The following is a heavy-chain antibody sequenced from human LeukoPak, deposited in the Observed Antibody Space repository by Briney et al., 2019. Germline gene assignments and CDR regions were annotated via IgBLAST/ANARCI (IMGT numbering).Heavy chain of an antibody. CDR3: ARDLPDLTMILSARFDP. V-gene: IGHV1-2*02. D-gene: IGHD3-22*01. CDR2: INPNSGGT. J-gene: IGHJ5*02. CDR1: GYTFTGYY. Sequence: ASVKVSCKASGYTFTGYYMHWVRQAPGQGLEWMGWINPNSGGTNYAQKFQGRVTMTRDTSISTAYMELSRLRSDDTAVYYCARDLPDLTMILSARFDPWGQGTLVTVSS.